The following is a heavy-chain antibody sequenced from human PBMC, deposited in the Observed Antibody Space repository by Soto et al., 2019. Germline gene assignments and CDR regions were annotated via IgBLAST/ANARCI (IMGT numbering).Heavy chain of an antibody. CDR1: GGSISSGGYY. CDR3: ARERFGRGPIDY. V-gene: IGHV4-31*03. D-gene: IGHD3-10*01. Sequence: QVQLQESGPGLVKPSQTLSLTCTVSGGSISSGGYYWSWIRQHPGKGLGWIGYIYYSGSTYYNPSLKSRVTISVDTSKNQFSLKLSSVTAADTAVYYCARERFGRGPIDYWGQGTLVTVSS. CDR2: IYYSGST. J-gene: IGHJ4*02.